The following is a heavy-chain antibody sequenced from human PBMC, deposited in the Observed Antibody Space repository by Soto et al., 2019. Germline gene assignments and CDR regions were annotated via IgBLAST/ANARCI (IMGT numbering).Heavy chain of an antibody. Sequence: QVQLVQSRGEVKKPGASVNVSCKTSGYSFTTYGISWVRQAPGQGLEWMGWISGYNGNTNYAQNLQGRVTMTTDTSTSTAYMELRSLRSDDTAVYYCAREGPAPYYYYGMDVWGQGSTVTVSS. CDR2: ISGYNGNT. CDR1: GYSFTTYG. V-gene: IGHV1-18*01. J-gene: IGHJ6*02. CDR3: AREGPAPYYYYGMDV.